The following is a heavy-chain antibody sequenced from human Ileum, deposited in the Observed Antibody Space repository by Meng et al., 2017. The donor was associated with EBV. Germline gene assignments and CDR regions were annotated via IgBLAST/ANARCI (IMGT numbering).Heavy chain of an antibody. Sequence: QVHLVQSGAEVEQPGASVKVPCKASGFTFTDYVIQWVRQAPGQRPEWMGWIIVGTGRTEYSQNLQGRVTITWDTSASTAYMELSSLRSEDTAVYYCARDSVIAAGSYCDYWGQGALVTVSS. J-gene: IGHJ4*02. D-gene: IGHD6-13*01. CDR1: GFTFTDYV. V-gene: IGHV1-3*01. CDR2: IIVGTGRT. CDR3: ARDSVIAAGSYCDY.